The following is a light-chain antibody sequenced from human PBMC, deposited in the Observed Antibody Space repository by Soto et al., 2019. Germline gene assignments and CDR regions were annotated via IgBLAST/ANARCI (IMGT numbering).Light chain of an antibody. CDR2: DVS. CDR3: SSYMSSTTSYV. V-gene: IGLV2-14*03. J-gene: IGLJ1*01. Sequence: QSALTQPASVSGSPGQSITISCTGPSGDFAGSDLVSWYQHHPGKAPKVMIYDVSNRPSGVSHRFSGSKSGNTASLTISGLRAEDEADYYCSSYMSSTTSYVFGTGTKLTVL. CDR1: SGDFAGSDL.